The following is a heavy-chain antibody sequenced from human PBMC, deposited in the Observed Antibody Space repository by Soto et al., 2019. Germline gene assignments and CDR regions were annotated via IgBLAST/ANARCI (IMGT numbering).Heavy chain of an antibody. J-gene: IGHJ6*02. Sequence: SETLSLTCTVSGGSISSGDYYWSWIRQPPGKGLEWIGYIYYSGSTYYNPSLKSRVTISVDTSKNQFSLKLSSVTAADTAVYYCAREAVTNRRMGYYYGMDVWGQGTKVTISS. CDR1: GGSISSGDYY. D-gene: IGHD4-17*01. CDR2: IYYSGST. CDR3: AREAVTNRRMGYYYGMDV. V-gene: IGHV4-30-4*01.